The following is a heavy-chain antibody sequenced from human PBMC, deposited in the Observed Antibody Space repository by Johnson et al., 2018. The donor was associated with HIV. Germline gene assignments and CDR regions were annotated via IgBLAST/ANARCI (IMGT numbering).Heavy chain of an antibody. CDR3: ARGGVGDVFDI. D-gene: IGHD1-26*01. Sequence: QVQLVESGGGVVQPGRSLRLSCAASRFTFSSYAMHWVRQAPGQGLEWVAVISYDGSNKYYADSVKGRFTISRDNAKNSLYLQMNSLRAEDTAVYYCARGGVGDVFDIWGQGTMVTVSS. CDR2: ISYDGSNK. J-gene: IGHJ3*02. CDR1: RFTFSSYA. V-gene: IGHV3-30-3*01.